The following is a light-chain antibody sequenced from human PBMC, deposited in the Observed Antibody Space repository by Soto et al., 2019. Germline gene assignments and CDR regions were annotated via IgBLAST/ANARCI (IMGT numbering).Light chain of an antibody. CDR3: QLYVSSSYT. J-gene: IGKJ2*01. Sequence: EIVLTQSPGTLSLSPGERATLSCRASQSVNSYYLAWYQQKPGQAPRLLLYSASRRATDIPDRFSGGESGANFTLTISRLEPEDFAVYYCQLYVSSSYTFGQGTKLEIK. CDR2: SAS. V-gene: IGKV3-20*01. CDR1: QSVNSYY.